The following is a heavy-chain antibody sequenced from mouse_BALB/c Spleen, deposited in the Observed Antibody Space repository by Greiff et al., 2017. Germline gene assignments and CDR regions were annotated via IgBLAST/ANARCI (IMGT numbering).Heavy chain of an antibody. CDR1: GFTFSSYA. D-gene: IGHD2-12*01. CDR3: ARGYTTWYAMDD. CDR2: ISSGGST. V-gene: IGHV5-6-5*01. J-gene: IGHJ4*01. Sequence: EVKLVESGGGLVKPGGSLKLSCAASGFTFSSYAMSWVRQTPEKRLEWVASISSGGSTYYPDSVKGRFTISRDNARNILYLQMSSLRSEDTAMYDCARGYTTWYAMDDWGQGTSVTVSS.